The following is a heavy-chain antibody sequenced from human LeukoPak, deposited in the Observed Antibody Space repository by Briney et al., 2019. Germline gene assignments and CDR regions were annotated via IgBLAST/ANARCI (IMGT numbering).Heavy chain of an antibody. D-gene: IGHD5-12*01. CDR3: ARTRGYSGYDLFDY. CDR1: GGSISSYY. V-gene: IGHV4-59*01. J-gene: IGHJ4*02. CDR2: IYYSGST. Sequence: SETLSLTCTVSGGSISSYYWSWMRHPPGKGLEWIGYIYYSGSTNYNPSLKSRVTISVDTSKNQFSLKLSSVTAADTAVYYCARTRGYSGYDLFDYWGEGTLVTVSS.